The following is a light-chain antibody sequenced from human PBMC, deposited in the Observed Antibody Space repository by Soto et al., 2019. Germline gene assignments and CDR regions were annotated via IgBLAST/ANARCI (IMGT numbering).Light chain of an antibody. V-gene: IGLV2-14*03. CDR3: TSYPSTTVI. CDR1: SSDVGAYNY. Sequence: QSALTQPASVSGSPGQSITISCTGTSSDVGAYNYVSWYQQHPGKAPKLMIYDGDNRPSGVSPRFSGSKSGNTASLTISGLQAEDEADYYCTSYPSTTVIFGGGTKLTVL. J-gene: IGLJ2*01. CDR2: DGD.